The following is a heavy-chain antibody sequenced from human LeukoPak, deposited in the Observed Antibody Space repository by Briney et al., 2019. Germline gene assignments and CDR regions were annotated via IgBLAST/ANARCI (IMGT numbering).Heavy chain of an antibody. D-gene: IGHD3-3*01. CDR2: ISAYNGNT. V-gene: IGHV1-18*01. J-gene: IGHJ2*01. Sequence: GASVKVSCKASGYTFTSYGISWVRQAPGQGLEWMGWISAYNGNTKYAQKLQGRVTMTTDTSTNTAYMELRSLRSDDTAVYYCARDPIKLRFLEWPNWYFDLWGRGTLVTVSS. CDR3: ARDPIKLRFLEWPNWYFDL. CDR1: GYTFTSYG.